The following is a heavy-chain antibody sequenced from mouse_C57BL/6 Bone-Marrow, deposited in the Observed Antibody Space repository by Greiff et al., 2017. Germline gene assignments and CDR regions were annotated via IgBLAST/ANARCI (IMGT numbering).Heavy chain of an antibody. J-gene: IGHJ2*01. V-gene: IGHV1-69*01. CDR3: ARGRDGSSSYYFDY. CDR1: GYTFTSYW. CDR2: IDPSDSYT. Sequence: QVQLQQPGAELVMPGASVKLSCKASGYTFTSYWMHWVKQRPGQGLEWIGEIDPSDSYTNYNQKFKGKSTLTVDKSSSTAYMQLSSLTSEVSAVYSCARGRDGSSSYYFDYWGQGTTLTVSS. D-gene: IGHD1-1*01.